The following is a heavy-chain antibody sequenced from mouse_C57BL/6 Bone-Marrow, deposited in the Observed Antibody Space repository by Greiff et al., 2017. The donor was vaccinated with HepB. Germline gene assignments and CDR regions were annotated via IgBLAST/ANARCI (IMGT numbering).Heavy chain of an antibody. CDR3: ARGPSSYKVFAY. J-gene: IGHJ3*01. V-gene: IGHV3-6*01. D-gene: IGHD1-1*01. Sequence: EVHLVESGPGLVKPSQSLSLTCSVTGYSITSGYYWNWIRQFPGNKLEWMGYISYDGSNNYNPSLKNRISITRDTSKNQFFLKLNSVTTEDTATYYCARGPSSYKVFAYWGQGTLVTVSA. CDR1: GYSITSGYY. CDR2: ISYDGSN.